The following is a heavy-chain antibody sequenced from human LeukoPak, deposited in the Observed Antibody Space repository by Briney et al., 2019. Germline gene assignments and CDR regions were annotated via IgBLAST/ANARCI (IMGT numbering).Heavy chain of an antibody. V-gene: IGHV1-18*01. Sequence: ASVKVSCKASGYTFTSYGISWVRQAPGQGLEWMGWISAYNGNTNDAQKLQGRVTMTTDTSTSTAYMELRSLRSDDTAVYYCARERGGHGYKPDWYDPWGQGTLVTVSS. CDR1: GYTFTSYG. CDR3: ARERGGHGYKPDWYDP. CDR2: ISAYNGNT. D-gene: IGHD5-24*01. J-gene: IGHJ5*02.